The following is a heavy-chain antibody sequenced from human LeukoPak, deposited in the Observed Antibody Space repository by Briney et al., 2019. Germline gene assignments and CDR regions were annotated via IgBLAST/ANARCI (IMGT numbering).Heavy chain of an antibody. D-gene: IGHD3-3*01. CDR1: GGSISSSIYY. J-gene: IGHJ5*02. Sequence: KPSETLSLTCIVSGGSISSSIYYWAWVRQPPGKGLEWIGYIYYSGSTNYNPSLKSRVTISVDTSKNQFSLKLSSVTAADTAVYYCARELTGSAQEWWFDPWGQGTLVTVSS. CDR2: IYYSGST. CDR3: ARELTGSAQEWWFDP. V-gene: IGHV4-61*01.